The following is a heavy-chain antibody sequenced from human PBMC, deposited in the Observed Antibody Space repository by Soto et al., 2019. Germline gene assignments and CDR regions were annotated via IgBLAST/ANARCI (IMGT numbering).Heavy chain of an antibody. Sequence: SVKVSCKASGYTFTVYYLHCLRQAPGQGLEWMGWINPNNGDTNYAQNFQGRVTMTRGTSISTAYMELSGLRSDDTAVYYCARVHTYYYYSGSFDYWGQGTLVTVSS. V-gene: IGHV1-2*02. CDR2: INPNNGDT. CDR3: ARVHTYYYYSGSFDY. J-gene: IGHJ4*02. CDR1: GYTFTVYY. D-gene: IGHD2-15*01.